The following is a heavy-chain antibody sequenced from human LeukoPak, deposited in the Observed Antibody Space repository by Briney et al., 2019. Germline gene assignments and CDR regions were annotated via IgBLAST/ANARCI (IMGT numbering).Heavy chain of an antibody. D-gene: IGHD3-22*01. CDR3: ARDQAENGSSGYYYVNDY. J-gene: IGHJ4*02. Sequence: GGSLRLSCAASGFTFSSYSMNWVRQAPGKGLEWVSSISSSSSYIYYADSVKGRFTISRDNAKNSLYLQMNSLRAEDTAVYYCARDQAENGSSGYYYVNDYWGQGTLVTVSS. CDR1: GFTFSSYS. CDR2: ISSSSSYI. V-gene: IGHV3-21*01.